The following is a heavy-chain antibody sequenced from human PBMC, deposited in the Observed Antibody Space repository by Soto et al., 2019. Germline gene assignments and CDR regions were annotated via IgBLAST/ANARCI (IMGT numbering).Heavy chain of an antibody. J-gene: IGHJ4*02. CDR2: ISPNNGTT. Sequence: ASVKVSCKASGGTFSSYAISWVRQAPGQGLEWMGGISPNNGTTNYAQKLQGRVTMTTDTSTSTAYMELRSLRSDDTAVYYCARSEQWLGYYFDYWGQGTLVTVSS. CDR3: ARSEQWLGYYFDY. D-gene: IGHD6-19*01. V-gene: IGHV1-18*01. CDR1: GGTFSSYA.